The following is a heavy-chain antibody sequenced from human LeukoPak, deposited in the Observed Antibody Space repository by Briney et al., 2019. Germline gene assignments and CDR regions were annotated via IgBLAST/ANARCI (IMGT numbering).Heavy chain of an antibody. V-gene: IGHV1-2*02. J-gene: IGHJ4*02. CDR3: ARVRAYSSGWNFDY. CDR1: GYTFTEYY. Sequence: ASVKVSCKASGYTFTEYYMHWVRQAPGQGLEWMGWINPNRGATKHAQKFQGRVTMTRDTSISTLYMELSRLRSDDTAVYYCARVRAYSSGWNFDYWGQGTLVTVSS. D-gene: IGHD6-19*01. CDR2: INPNRGAT.